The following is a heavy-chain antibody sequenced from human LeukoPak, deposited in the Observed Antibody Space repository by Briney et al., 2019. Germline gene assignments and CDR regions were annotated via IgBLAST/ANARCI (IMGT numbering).Heavy chain of an antibody. CDR2: INPSGGDT. CDR1: GYTFTDYF. Sequence: GASVKVSCKASGYTFTDYFIHWVRQAPGRGLEWMGIINPSGGDTTYAQNFQGRVTMTRDTSTSTLYMDLSRLTSEDTAVYYCARSIHGGQWLLFDYWGQGTLVTVSS. CDR3: ARSIHGGQWLLFDY. D-gene: IGHD6-19*01. J-gene: IGHJ4*02. V-gene: IGHV1-46*01.